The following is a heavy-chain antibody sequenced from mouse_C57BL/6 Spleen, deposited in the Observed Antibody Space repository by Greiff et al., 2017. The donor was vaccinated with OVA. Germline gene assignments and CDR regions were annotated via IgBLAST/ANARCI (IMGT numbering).Heavy chain of an antibody. D-gene: IGHD2-10*02. CDR3: ARTVRAYGIAMDY. J-gene: IGHJ4*01. CDR1: GYAFSSSW. Sequence: VQLQQSGPELVKPGASVKISCKASGYAFSSSWMNWVKQRPGKGLEWIGRIYPGDGDTNYNGKFKGKATLTADKSSSTAYMQLSSLTSEDSAVYFCARTVRAYGIAMDYWGQGTSVTVSS. CDR2: IYPGDGDT. V-gene: IGHV1-82*01.